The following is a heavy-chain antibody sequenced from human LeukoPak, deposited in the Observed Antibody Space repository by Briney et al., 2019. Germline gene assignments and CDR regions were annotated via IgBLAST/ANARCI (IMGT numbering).Heavy chain of an antibody. CDR2: IWYDGSEK. D-gene: IGHD4-17*01. CDR3: ARLGDYGAFDI. Sequence: GGSQRLSCAASGFTFSGYGMNWVRQAPGKGLEWVAVIWYDGSEKYYADSVKGRFTISRDNSKNTLYLQMNSLRAEDTAVYYCARLGDYGAFDIWGQGTMVTVSS. V-gene: IGHV3-33*01. J-gene: IGHJ3*02. CDR1: GFTFSGYG.